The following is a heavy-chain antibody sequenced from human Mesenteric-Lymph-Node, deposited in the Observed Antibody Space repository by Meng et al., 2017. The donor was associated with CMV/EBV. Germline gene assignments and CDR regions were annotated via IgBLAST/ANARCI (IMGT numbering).Heavy chain of an antibody. CDR1: GFTFDDYG. D-gene: IGHD4-17*01. CDR3: AREGELDYGDYGV. CDR2: INWNGGST. J-gene: IGHJ6*02. Sequence: GESLKISCAASGFTFDDYGMSWVRQAPGKGLEWVSGINWNGGSTGYADSVKGRFTISRDNAKNSLYLQMNNLRAEDTAVYYCAREGELDYGDYGVWGQGTSVTVSS. V-gene: IGHV3-20*04.